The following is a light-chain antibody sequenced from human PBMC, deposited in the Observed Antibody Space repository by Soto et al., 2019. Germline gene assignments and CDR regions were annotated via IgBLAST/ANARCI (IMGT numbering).Light chain of an antibody. Sequence: QSALTQPPSVSGSPGHSVTISCTGTSGDVGGYNYVSWYQQHPGKAPKLMIYDVSKRPSGVPDRFSGSKSGNTASLTISGLQAEDEADYYCCSYAGSHTFVFGTGTKVTVL. J-gene: IGLJ1*01. CDR3: CSYAGSHTFV. CDR1: SGDVGGYNY. V-gene: IGLV2-11*01. CDR2: DVS.